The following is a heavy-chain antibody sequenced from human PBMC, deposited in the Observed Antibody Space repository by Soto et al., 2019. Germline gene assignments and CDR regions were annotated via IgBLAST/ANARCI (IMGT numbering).Heavy chain of an antibody. V-gene: IGHV1-18*01. J-gene: IGHJ3*02. D-gene: IGHD3-22*01. Sequence: GASVKVSCKASGYTFNSYGISWVRQAPGQGLEWMGWISGYNGNTDYAQQFQGRLTMTTDTSTNTAYMELKSLRSDDTAVYFCARGSPSIVLLISGGAFDIWGQGTMVTVSS. CDR2: ISGYNGNT. CDR1: GYTFNSYG. CDR3: ARGSPSIVLLISGGAFDI.